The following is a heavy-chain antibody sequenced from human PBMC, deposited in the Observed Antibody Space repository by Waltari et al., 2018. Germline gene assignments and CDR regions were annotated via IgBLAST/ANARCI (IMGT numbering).Heavy chain of an antibody. Sequence: QVQLQESGPGLVKPSETLSLTCAVSGYSISSGYSWGWIRHPPGKGLEWIGSIYHSGSTYYNPSLKSRVTISVDTSKNQFSLKLSSVTAADTAVYYCARVSSIAARYYYGMDVWGQGTTVTVSS. V-gene: IGHV4-38-2*01. CDR3: ARVSSIAARYYYGMDV. CDR1: GYSISSGYS. J-gene: IGHJ6*02. CDR2: IYHSGST. D-gene: IGHD6-6*01.